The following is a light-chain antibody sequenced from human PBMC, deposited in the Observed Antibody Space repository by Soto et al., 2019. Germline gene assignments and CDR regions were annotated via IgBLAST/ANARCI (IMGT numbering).Light chain of an antibody. CDR1: QSLSSSY. J-gene: IGKJ1*01. CDR2: GTS. Sequence: ELVLTQSPGTLSLSPGARATLSCRASQSLSSSYLAWYQQKPGQAPRLIIYGTSIRATGIPDRFSGSGCGTDFTLTITRLEPEDFAVYYCQRFGTSPPWTFGQGTKVDIK. CDR3: QRFGTSPPWT. V-gene: IGKV3-20*01.